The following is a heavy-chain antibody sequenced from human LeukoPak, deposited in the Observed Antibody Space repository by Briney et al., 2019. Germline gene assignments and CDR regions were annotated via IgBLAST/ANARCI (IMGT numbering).Heavy chain of an antibody. V-gene: IGHV4-59*01. CDR1: GGSISSYY. J-gene: IGHJ6*03. CDR2: IYYSGST. Sequence: SETLSLTCTVSGGSISSYYWSWIRQPPGKGLEWIGYIYYSGSTNYNPSLKSRVTISVDTSKNQFSLKLSSVTAADTAVCYCARTDPRDYYYYYMDVWGKGTTVTVSS. CDR3: ARTDPRDYYYYYMDV.